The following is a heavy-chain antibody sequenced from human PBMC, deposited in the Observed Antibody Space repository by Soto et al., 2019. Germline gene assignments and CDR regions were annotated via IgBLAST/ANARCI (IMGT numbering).Heavy chain of an antibody. CDR1: GDSVSSNSAA. Sequence: SQTLSLTCAIPGDSVSSNSAAWNWIRQSPSRGLEWLGRTYYRSKWYNDYAVSVKSRITINADTSKNQFSLQLNSVTLEDTAVYYCARDLGTWRPFDPWGQGTLVTVSS. CDR3: ARDLGTWRPFDP. CDR2: TYYRSKWYN. J-gene: IGHJ5*02. V-gene: IGHV6-1*01. D-gene: IGHD1-1*01.